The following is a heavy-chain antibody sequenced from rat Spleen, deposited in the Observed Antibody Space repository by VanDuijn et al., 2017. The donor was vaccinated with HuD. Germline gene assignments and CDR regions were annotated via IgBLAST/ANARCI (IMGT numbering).Heavy chain of an antibody. J-gene: IGHJ4*01. V-gene: IGHV5-34*01. CDR2: ISSSSGRI. CDR3: TRGYVMDA. CDR1: GFTFSDYG. Sequence: EVQLVESGGGLVQPGRSLKLSCVASGFTFSDYGMNWIRQAPGKGLEWIAYISSSSGRIYYADTVKGRFTISRDNAKNTLYLQVSSLRSEDTATYYCTRGYVMDAWGQGASVTVSS.